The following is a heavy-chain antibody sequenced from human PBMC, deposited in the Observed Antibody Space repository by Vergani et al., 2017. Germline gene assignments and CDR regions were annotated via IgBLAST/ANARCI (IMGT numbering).Heavy chain of an antibody. D-gene: IGHD1-20*01. CDR3: ARFLTGTTIYYYYGMDV. V-gene: IGHV4-61*02. J-gene: IGHJ6*02. Sequence: QVQLQESGPRLVRPSQTLSLTCTVSGGSINTGAYYWSWIRQPAGKGLEWIGRVYTSGMTNYNPSLKSRVTILVDRSKSQLSLKLTSVTAADTAVYYCARFLTGTTIYYYYGMDVWGQGTTVTVSS. CDR1: GGSINTGAYY. CDR2: VYTSGMT.